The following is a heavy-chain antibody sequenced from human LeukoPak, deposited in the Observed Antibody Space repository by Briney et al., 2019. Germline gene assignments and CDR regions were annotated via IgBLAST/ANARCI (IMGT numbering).Heavy chain of an antibody. J-gene: IGHJ4*02. CDR3: AKAVIRYFDY. Sequence: GGSLRLSCAASGFTFSSYAMWWVRQAPGKGLEWVSAISGSGASTYYADSVKGRFTISRDNSKNTLYLLMNSLRAEDTAVYYCAKAVIRYFDYWGQGTLVTVSS. V-gene: IGHV3-23*01. CDR2: ISGSGAST. CDR1: GFTFSSYA. D-gene: IGHD2/OR15-2a*01.